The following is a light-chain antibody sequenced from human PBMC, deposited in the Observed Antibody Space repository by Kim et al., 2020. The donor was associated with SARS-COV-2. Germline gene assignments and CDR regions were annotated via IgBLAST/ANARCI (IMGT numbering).Light chain of an antibody. Sequence: SIKLTCTRTGEYNECAIAWHQQLPGKGPRFLMEVNGDGTPIRGDGIPDRFSGSSTGPERFLTVSSLQSDDEADYYCQTWSVGFQVFGGGTQLTVL. CDR3: QTWSVGFQV. V-gene: IGLV4-69*01. CDR2: VNGDGTP. J-gene: IGLJ2*01. CDR1: GEYNECA.